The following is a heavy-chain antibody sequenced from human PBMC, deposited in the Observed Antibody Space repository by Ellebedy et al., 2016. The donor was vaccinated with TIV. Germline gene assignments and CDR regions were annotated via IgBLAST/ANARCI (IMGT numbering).Heavy chain of an antibody. Sequence: PGGSLRLSCEASGFTFSNYNMIWVRQAPGKGLEWVSAISSSITNIYYADSVKGRFAISRDNAKNSLYLQMNSLRAEDTAVYYCARKVPAPTTVPPNWYFDLWGRGTLVTVSS. D-gene: IGHD4-17*01. CDR1: GFTFSNYN. CDR2: ISSSITNI. V-gene: IGHV3-21*01. J-gene: IGHJ2*01. CDR3: ARKVPAPTTVPPNWYFDL.